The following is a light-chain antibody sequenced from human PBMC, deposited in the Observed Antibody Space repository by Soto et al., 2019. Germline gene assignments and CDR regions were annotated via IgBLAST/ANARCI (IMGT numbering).Light chain of an antibody. Sequence: QPVLTQPRSVSGSPGQSVTISCTGTSSDVGAYNYVSWYQRHPGKAPKLIISDVTKRPSGVPDRFSGSKSGNTASLTISGLQAEDEADYDCCSYAGSDILIFGGGTKLTVL. CDR3: CSYAGSDILI. J-gene: IGLJ2*01. V-gene: IGLV2-11*01. CDR2: DVT. CDR1: SSDVGAYNY.